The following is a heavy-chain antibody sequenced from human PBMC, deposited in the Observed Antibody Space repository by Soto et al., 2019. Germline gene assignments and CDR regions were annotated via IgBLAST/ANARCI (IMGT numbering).Heavy chain of an antibody. CDR2: IWYDGNNK. J-gene: IGHJ4*02. CDR1: GFTFSSYG. Sequence: QVQLVESGGGVVQPGRSLRLSCAASGFTFSSYGMHWVRQAPGKGLEWVSSIWYDGNNKYYADSVKGRFTISRDNSRNTLFLQMNSLRAEDMALYYCVGRGNQNWGDYWGQGTQVTVSS. CDR3: VGRGNQNWGDY. D-gene: IGHD7-27*01. V-gene: IGHV3-33*01.